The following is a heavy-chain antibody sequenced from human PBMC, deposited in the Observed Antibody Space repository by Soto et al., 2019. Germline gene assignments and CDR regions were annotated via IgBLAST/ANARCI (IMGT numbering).Heavy chain of an antibody. CDR2: ISYDGSNK. Sequence: GGSLRLSCAASGFTFSGYAMHWVRQAPGKGLEWVAVISYDGSNKYYADSVKGRFNISRDNSKNTLYLQMNSLRAEDTAVYYCARDGGLQHPSIVGATAGWFDPWGQGT. CDR1: GFTFSGYA. V-gene: IGHV3-30-3*01. D-gene: IGHD1-26*01. CDR3: ARDGGLQHPSIVGATAGWFDP. J-gene: IGHJ5*02.